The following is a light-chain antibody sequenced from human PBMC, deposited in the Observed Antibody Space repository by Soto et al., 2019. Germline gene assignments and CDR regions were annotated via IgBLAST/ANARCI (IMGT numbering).Light chain of an antibody. V-gene: IGKV1-5*01. CDR1: QSINTW. Sequence: DIQMTQSASTLSASVGDRVTITCRASQSINTWLAWYQQKPGKAPELLIYDASSLEGGVPSRFGGSGSGTEFTLTINSLQSEDFAVYYCQQYNNWPRTFGQGTKVDIK. J-gene: IGKJ1*01. CDR3: QQYNNWPRT. CDR2: DAS.